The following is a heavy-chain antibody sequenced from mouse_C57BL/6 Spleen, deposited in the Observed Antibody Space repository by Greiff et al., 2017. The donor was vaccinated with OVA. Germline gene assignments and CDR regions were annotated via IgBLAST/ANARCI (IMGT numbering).Heavy chain of an antibody. Sequence: EVQLQQSGAELVKPGASVKLSCTASGFNIKDYYMHWVKQRTEQGLEWIGRIDPEDGETKYAPEFQGKATITADTSSNTAYLQLSSLTSEDTAVYYCARTVVATYYAMDYWGQGTSVTVSS. J-gene: IGHJ4*01. CDR1: GFNIKDYY. D-gene: IGHD1-1*01. CDR3: ARTVVATYYAMDY. CDR2: IDPEDGET. V-gene: IGHV14-2*01.